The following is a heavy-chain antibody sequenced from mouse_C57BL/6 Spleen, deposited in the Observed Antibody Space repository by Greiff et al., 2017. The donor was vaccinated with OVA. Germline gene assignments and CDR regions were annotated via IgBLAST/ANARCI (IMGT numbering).Heavy chain of an antibody. Sequence: EVQLQQSGPELVKPGASVKISCKASGYTFTDYYMNWVKQSHGKSLEWIGDINPNNGGTSYNQKFKGKATLTVDKSSSTAYMELRSLTSEDSAVYYCARDRDLFDYWGQGTTLTVSS. J-gene: IGHJ2*01. CDR3: ARDRDLFDY. D-gene: IGHD3-3*01. CDR1: GYTFTDYY. CDR2: INPNNGGT. V-gene: IGHV1-26*01.